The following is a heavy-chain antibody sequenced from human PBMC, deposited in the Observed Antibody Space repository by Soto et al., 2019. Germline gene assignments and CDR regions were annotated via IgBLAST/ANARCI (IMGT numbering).Heavy chain of an antibody. Sequence: SETLSLTCTVSGGSISSYYWSWIRQPPGKGLEWIGYIYYSGSTNYNPSLKSRVTISVDTSKNQFSLKLSSVTAADTAVYYCATFAGAGGVLDYWGQGTLVTVSS. CDR1: GGSISSYY. V-gene: IGHV4-59*01. D-gene: IGHD3-10*01. CDR3: ATFAGAGGVLDY. CDR2: IYYSGST. J-gene: IGHJ4*02.